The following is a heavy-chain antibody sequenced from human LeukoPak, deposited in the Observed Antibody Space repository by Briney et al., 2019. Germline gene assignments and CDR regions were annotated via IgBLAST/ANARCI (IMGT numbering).Heavy chain of an antibody. CDR1: GGSISSYY. D-gene: IGHD5-24*01. CDR3: ARDRDGYNDLHYFDY. CDR2: IYYSGST. V-gene: IGHV4-59*12. Sequence: ETLSLTCTVSGGSISSYYWSWIRQPPGKGLEWIGYIYYSGSTNYNPSLKSRVTISVDTSKNQFSLKLSSVTAADTAVYYCARDRDGYNDLHYFDYWGQGTLVTVSS. J-gene: IGHJ4*02.